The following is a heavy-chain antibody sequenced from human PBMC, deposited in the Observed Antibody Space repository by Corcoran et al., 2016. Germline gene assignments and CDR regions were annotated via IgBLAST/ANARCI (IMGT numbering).Heavy chain of an antibody. CDR2: INAGNGNT. J-gene: IGHJ5*02. D-gene: IGHD2-2*02. CDR1: GYTFTSYA. Sequence: QVQLVQSGAEVKKPGASVKVSCKASGYTFTSYAMHWVRQAPGQRLEWMGWINAGNGNTKYSQKFQGRVTITRDTSASTAYMELSSLRSEDTAVYYCARGEICSTSYYTGWFDPWGQGTLVTVSS. CDR3: ARGEICSTSYYTGWFDP. V-gene: IGHV1-3*01.